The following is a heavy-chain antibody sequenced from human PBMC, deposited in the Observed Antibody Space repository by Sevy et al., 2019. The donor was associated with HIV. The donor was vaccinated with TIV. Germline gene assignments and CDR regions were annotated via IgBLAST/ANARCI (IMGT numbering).Heavy chain of an antibody. J-gene: IGHJ4*02. CDR3: ARAYYYDSSDNYFDY. CDR1: GYTFTAYY. Sequence: ASVKVSCKASGYTFTAYYVHWVRQAPGQGLEWMGRINPNSGGTNYAQKFQGRVTMTRDTSISTAYMELSGLRYDDTAVYHCARAYYYDSSDNYFDYWGQGTLVTVSS. D-gene: IGHD3-22*01. V-gene: IGHV1-2*06. CDR2: INPNSGGT.